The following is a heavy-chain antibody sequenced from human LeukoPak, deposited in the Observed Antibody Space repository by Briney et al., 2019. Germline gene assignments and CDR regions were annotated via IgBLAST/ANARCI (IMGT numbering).Heavy chain of an antibody. CDR2: IYYSGST. CDR1: GDLITSSNHY. CDR3: AREYSAFDY. Sequence: SETLSLTCTVSGDLITSSNHYKWTWIRQPPGKGLEWIGYIYYSGSTNYNPSLQSRVTISVDTSKNQFSLNLNSVTAADTAVYYCAREYSAFDYWGQGTLVTVSS. V-gene: IGHV4-61*01. J-gene: IGHJ4*02. D-gene: IGHD5-12*01.